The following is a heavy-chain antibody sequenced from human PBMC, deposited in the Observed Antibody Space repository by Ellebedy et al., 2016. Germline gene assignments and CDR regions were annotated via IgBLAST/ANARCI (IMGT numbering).Heavy chain of an antibody. CDR1: GFTFSSYA. D-gene: IGHD6-19*01. V-gene: IGHV3-30-3*01. CDR3: AKDLRIAVAGTFDY. Sequence: GGSLRLXXAASGFTFSSYAMHWVRQAPGKGLEWVAVISYDGSNKYYADSVKGRFTISRDNSKNTLYLQMNSLRAEDTAVYYCAKDLRIAVAGTFDYWGQGTLVTVSS. J-gene: IGHJ4*02. CDR2: ISYDGSNK.